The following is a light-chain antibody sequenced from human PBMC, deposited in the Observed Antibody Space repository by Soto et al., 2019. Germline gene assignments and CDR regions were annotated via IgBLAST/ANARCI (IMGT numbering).Light chain of an antibody. V-gene: IGKV3-20*01. J-gene: IGKJ5*01. CDR3: QQYGSSPRNT. CDR2: GAS. Sequence: EIVLTQSPGTLSLSPGERATLSCRASQSVSSSYLAWYQQKPGQAPRLLIYGASSRATGIPDGFSGSGSGTGFTLTISRLEPEDFAVYYCQQYGSSPRNTFGQGTRLEIK. CDR1: QSVSSSY.